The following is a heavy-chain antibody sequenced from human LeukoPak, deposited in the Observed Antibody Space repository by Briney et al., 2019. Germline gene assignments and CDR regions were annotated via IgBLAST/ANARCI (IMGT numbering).Heavy chain of an antibody. CDR3: ARDIGYGSGSAFDY. J-gene: IGHJ4*02. CDR1: GFTFSSYS. Sequence: GGPLRLPCGLSGFTFSSYSMQWLRQAPGKGLAGVSSISSSSSYIYYADSVKGRFTINRDNAKNSLYLQMNSLRAEDTAVYYCARDIGYGSGSAFDYWGQGTLVTVSS. V-gene: IGHV3-21*01. CDR2: ISSSSSYI. D-gene: IGHD3-10*01.